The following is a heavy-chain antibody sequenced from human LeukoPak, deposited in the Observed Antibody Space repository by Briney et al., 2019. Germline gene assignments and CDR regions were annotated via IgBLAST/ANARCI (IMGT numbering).Heavy chain of an antibody. J-gene: IGHJ3*02. CDR1: GGSISSSSYY. D-gene: IGHD3-10*01. Sequence: ETLSLTCTVSGGSISSSSYYWGWIRQPPGKGLEWVANIKQDGSEKYYVDSVKGRFTISRDNAKNSFYLQLNSLTVGDTAVYYCAREGSGEFADIWGQGTLVTVSS. CDR3: AREGSGEFADI. V-gene: IGHV3-7*01. CDR2: IKQDGSEK.